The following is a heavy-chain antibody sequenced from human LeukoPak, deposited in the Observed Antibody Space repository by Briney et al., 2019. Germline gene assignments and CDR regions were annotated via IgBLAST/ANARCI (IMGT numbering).Heavy chain of an antibody. CDR1: GGSISSYY. CDR3: ARHSGSSLPFDY. J-gene: IGHJ4*02. V-gene: IGHV4-59*08. CDR2: IYYSGST. D-gene: IGHD6-6*01. Sequence: PSETLSLTCTVPGGSISSYYWSWIRQPPGKGLEWIGYIYYSGSTNYNPSLKSRVTISVDTSKNQFSLKLSSVTAADTAVYYCARHSGSSLPFDYWGQGTLVTVSS.